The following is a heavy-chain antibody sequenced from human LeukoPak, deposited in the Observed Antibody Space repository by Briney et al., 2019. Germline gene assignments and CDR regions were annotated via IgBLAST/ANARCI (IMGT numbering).Heavy chain of an antibody. V-gene: IGHV6-1*01. J-gene: IGHJ4*02. CDR3: ARGPGALLH. Sequence: SQTLSLTCVISGDSVSSNSAAWNWIWQSPSRGLEWLGRTYYRSKWYSYSAVSVKGRIIINPDTSKNQFSLQLNSVTPEDTADCARGPGALLHWGQGILVTVSS. CDR1: GDSVSSNSAA. CDR2: TYYRSKWYS. D-gene: IGHD3-10*01.